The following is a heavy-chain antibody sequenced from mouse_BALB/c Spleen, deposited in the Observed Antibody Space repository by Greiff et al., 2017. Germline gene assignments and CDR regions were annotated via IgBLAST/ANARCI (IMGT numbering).Heavy chain of an antibody. J-gene: IGHJ4*01. Sequence: EVKLVESGGGLVQPGGSLKLSCAASGFTFSSYTMSWVRQTPEKRLEWVAYISNGGGSTYYPDTVKGRFTISRDNAKNTLYLQMSSLKSEDTAMYYCARHGMITTTFYYAMDYWGQGTSVTVSS. CDR2: ISNGGGST. V-gene: IGHV5-12-2*01. CDR1: GFTFSSYT. CDR3: ARHGMITTTFYYAMDY. D-gene: IGHD2-4*01.